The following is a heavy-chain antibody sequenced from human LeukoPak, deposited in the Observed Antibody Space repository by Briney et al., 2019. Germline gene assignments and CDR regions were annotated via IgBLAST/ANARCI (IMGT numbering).Heavy chain of an antibody. CDR3: ARLDEGSGSYIEY. V-gene: IGHV1-2*02. CDR2: INPNSGGT. CDR1: GYTFTSYN. D-gene: IGHD3-10*01. J-gene: IGHJ4*02. Sequence: ASVNVTCKASGYTFTSYNMHWVRHAPGQGHEWMGWINPNSGGTNYSQKVPGRVTMTRDTSISTTYMELRRLRSDDTAVYYWARLDEGSGSYIEYWGQGALVIVSS.